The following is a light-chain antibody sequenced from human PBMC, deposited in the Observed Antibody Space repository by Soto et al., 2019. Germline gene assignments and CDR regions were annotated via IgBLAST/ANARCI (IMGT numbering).Light chain of an antibody. CDR1: QSLGRNY. CDR2: GAS. Sequence: EIVSTQSPGTLSLSPGERATLSCRASQSLGRNYLAWYQQKPGQAPRLLIYGASSRATAIPDRFSGSGSGTDFTLTISRLEPEDFAVYYCQRYGPSTTFGQGTKVDIK. CDR3: QRYGPSTT. J-gene: IGKJ1*01. V-gene: IGKV3-20*01.